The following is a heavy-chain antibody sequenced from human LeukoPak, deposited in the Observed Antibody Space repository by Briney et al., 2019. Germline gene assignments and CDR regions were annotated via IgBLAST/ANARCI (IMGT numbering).Heavy chain of an antibody. CDR2: IYTSGST. CDR3: ARDQGVAARPDAFDI. D-gene: IGHD6-6*01. Sequence: SETLSLTCTVSGGSISSGSYYWSWIRQPAGKGLEWIGRIYTSGSTNYNPSLKSRVTISVDTSKDQFSLKLSSVTAADTAVYYCARDQGVAARPDAFDIWGQGTMVTVSS. V-gene: IGHV4-61*02. J-gene: IGHJ3*02. CDR1: GGSISSGSYY.